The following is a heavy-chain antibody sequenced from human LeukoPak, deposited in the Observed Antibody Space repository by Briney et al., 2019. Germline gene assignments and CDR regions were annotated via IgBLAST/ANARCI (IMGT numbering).Heavy chain of an antibody. V-gene: IGHV3-23*01. Sequence: GGSLRLSCAASGFTFNSYVMSWVRQAPGKGLEWVSAINGGGGNTYYADSVKGRFTISRDNSKNMVYLQMNSLRAEDTAVYYCARDLTGTNYWGQGTLVTVSS. CDR3: ARDLTGTNY. J-gene: IGHJ4*02. CDR1: GFTFNSYV. CDR2: INGGGGNT. D-gene: IGHD1-7*01.